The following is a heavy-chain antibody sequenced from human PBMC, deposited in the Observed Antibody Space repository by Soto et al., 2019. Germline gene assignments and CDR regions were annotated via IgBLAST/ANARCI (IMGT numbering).Heavy chain of an antibody. Sequence: EAQLVESGGGLVQPGGSLRLSCAAFGFSLNSYEMDWVRQAPGKGLEWVSHISGSGSPIYYADSVKGRFTISRDNAKNSVFLQMNSLRAEDTAVYYCARRTRGAGWFDPWGQGTLVTVSS. CDR3: ARRTRGAGWFDP. CDR1: GFSLNSYE. V-gene: IGHV3-48*03. J-gene: IGHJ5*02. D-gene: IGHD6-19*01. CDR2: ISGSGSPI.